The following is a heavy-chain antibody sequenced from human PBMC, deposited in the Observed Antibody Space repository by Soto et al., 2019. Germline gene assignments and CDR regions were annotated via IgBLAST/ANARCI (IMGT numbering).Heavy chain of an antibody. J-gene: IGHJ4*02. CDR3: AKDLSPLGYCSGGSRYSDY. CDR1: GFTFSSYS. D-gene: IGHD2-15*01. CDR2: ISGSGGST. V-gene: IGHV3-23*01. Sequence: GGSLRLSCAASGFTFSSYSMSWVRQAPGKGLEWVSVISGSGGSTYYADSVKGRFTISRDNSKNTLYLQMNSLRAEDTAVYYCAKDLSPLGYCSGGSRYSDYWGQGTLVTVSS.